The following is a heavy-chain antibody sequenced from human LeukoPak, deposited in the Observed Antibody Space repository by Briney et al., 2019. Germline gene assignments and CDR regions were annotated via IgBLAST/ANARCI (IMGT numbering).Heavy chain of an antibody. J-gene: IGHJ5*02. D-gene: IGHD6-13*01. Sequence: NPSETPSLTCTVSGGSISSYYWSWIRQPPGKGLEWIGYIYYSGSTNYNPSLKSRVTISVDTSKNQFSLKLSSVTAADTAVYYCARQYSSSWYSNWFDPWGQGTLVTVSS. CDR2: IYYSGST. CDR3: ARQYSSSWYSNWFDP. CDR1: GGSISSYY. V-gene: IGHV4-59*01.